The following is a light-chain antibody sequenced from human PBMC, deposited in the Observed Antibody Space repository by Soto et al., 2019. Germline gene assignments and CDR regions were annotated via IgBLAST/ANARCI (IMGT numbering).Light chain of an antibody. Sequence: QFVLTQPASVSGSPGQSITISCTGTSSDVGSYNLVSWYQQHPGKAPKLMIYEVSKRPSGVSNRFSGSKSGNAASLTISGLQAEDEADYYCCSYAGSSTSLYVFGTGTKVTVL. CDR2: EVS. J-gene: IGLJ1*01. CDR1: SSDVGSYNL. V-gene: IGLV2-23*02. CDR3: CSYAGSSTSLYV.